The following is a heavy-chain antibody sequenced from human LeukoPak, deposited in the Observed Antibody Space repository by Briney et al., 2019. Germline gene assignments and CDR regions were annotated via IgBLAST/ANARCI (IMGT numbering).Heavy chain of an antibody. V-gene: IGHV1-8*03. CDR3: ARDTAYDYFDY. CDR1: GYAFTSYD. Sequence: ASVKVSCKASGYAFTSYDINWVRQATGQGLEWMGWMNPNSGNTGYAQKFQGRVTITRNTSISTAYMELSSLRSEDTAVYYCARDTAYDYFDYWGQGTLVTVSS. J-gene: IGHJ4*02. D-gene: IGHD2-21*01. CDR2: MNPNSGNT.